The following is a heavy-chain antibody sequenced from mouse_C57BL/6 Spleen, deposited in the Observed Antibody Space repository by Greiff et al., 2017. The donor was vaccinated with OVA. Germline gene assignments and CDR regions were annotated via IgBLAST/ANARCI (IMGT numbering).Heavy chain of an antibody. CDR1: GYAFSSYW. CDR2: IYPGDGDT. CDR3: ARGWSPTGYAMDY. Sequence: VQLQQSGAELVKPGASVKISCKASGYAFSSYWMNWVKQRPGKGLEWIGQIYPGDGDTNYNGKFKGKATLTADKSSSTAYMQLSSLTSEDSAVYLCARGWSPTGYAMDYWGQGTSVTVSS. V-gene: IGHV1-80*01. J-gene: IGHJ4*01. D-gene: IGHD1-1*02.